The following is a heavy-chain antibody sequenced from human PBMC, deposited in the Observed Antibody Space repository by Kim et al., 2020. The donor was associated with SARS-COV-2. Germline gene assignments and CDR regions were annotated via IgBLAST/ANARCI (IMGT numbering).Heavy chain of an antibody. Sequence: GGSLRLSCAASGFTFSTYAMSWVRQAPGKGLEWVSAISGSGGSTYYADSVKGRFTISRDNSKNTLYLQMNSLRAEDTAVYYCAKDRTLYYDFWGGYDRPRAALGVWGQGATVTVSS. CDR2: ISGSGGST. CDR1: GFTFSTYA. V-gene: IGHV3-23*01. J-gene: IGHJ6*02. CDR3: AKDRTLYYDFWGGYDRPRAALGV. D-gene: IGHD3-3*01.